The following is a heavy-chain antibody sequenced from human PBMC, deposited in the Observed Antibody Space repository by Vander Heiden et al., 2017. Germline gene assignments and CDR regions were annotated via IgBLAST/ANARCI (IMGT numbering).Heavy chain of an antibody. D-gene: IGHD4-17*01. CDR2: IKSKTDGGTT. Sequence: EVQLVESGGGLVKPGGSLRLSCAASGVPFSNAWMNWVRQAPGKGLEWVGRIKSKTDGGTTDYAAPVKGRFTISRDDSKNTLYLQMNSLKTEDTAVYYCTTAYGDYVSSPDYWGQGTLVTVSS. V-gene: IGHV3-15*07. J-gene: IGHJ4*02. CDR1: GVPFSNAW. CDR3: TTAYGDYVSSPDY.